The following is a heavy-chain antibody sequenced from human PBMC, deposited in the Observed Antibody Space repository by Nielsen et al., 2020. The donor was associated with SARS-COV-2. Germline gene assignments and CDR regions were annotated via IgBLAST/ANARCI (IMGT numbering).Heavy chain of an antibody. D-gene: IGHD6-13*01. Sequence: GGSLRLSCAASGFTFSSYSMNWVRQAPGKGLEWVSYISSSSSTIYYADSVKGRFTISRDNAKNSLYLQMNSLRAEDTAVYYCARDLDSSSWYGEDNWFDPWGQGTLVTVSS. V-gene: IGHV3-48*01. CDR1: GFTFSSYS. J-gene: IGHJ5*02. CDR3: ARDLDSSSWYGEDNWFDP. CDR2: ISSSSSTI.